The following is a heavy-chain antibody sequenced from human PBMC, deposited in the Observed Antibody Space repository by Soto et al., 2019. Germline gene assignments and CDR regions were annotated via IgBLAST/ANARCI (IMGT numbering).Heavy chain of an antibody. CDR3: ARVGIAARLSGLMDV. CDR1: GGTFSSYT. J-gene: IGHJ6*04. V-gene: IGHV1-69*02. D-gene: IGHD6-6*01. CDR2: IIPILGIA. Sequence: ASVKVSCKASGGTFSSYTISWVRQAPGQGLEWMGRIIPILGIANYAQKFQGRVTITADKSTSTAYMELSSLRSEDTAVYYCARVGIAARLSGLMDVWGKGTTVTVSS.